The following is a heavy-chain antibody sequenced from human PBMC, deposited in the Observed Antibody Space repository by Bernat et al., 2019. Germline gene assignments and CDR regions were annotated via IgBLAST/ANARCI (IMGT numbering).Heavy chain of an antibody. CDR2: ISYDGSNK. Sequence: QVQLVESGGGVVQPGRSLRLSCAASGFTFSSYAMHWVRQAPGKGLAWVAVISYDGSNKYYADAVKGRFTISRDNSKNTLYLQMNSLRAEDTAVYYCARDDPIVVVTAILWYFDLWGRGTLVTVSS. J-gene: IGHJ2*01. CDR1: GFTFSSYA. D-gene: IGHD2-21*02. CDR3: ARDDPIVVVTAILWYFDL. V-gene: IGHV3-30-3*01.